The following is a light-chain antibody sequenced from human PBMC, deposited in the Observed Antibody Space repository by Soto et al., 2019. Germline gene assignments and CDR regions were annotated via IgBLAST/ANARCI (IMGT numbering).Light chain of an antibody. CDR2: GAS. CDR3: QQYNKWPPT. V-gene: IGKV3-15*01. Sequence: ILMTQSPATLSVSPGERATLSCRASQSVSSNLAWYQQKPGQAPRLLIYGASTRATGIPARFSGSGSGTEFTLTISSLQSEDFAVYYCQQYNKWPPTFGQGTKVDI. J-gene: IGKJ1*01. CDR1: QSVSSN.